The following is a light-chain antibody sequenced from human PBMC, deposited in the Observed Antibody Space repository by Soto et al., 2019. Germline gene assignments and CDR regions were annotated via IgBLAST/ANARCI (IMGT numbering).Light chain of an antibody. CDR3: QQYRGT. CDR2: GAS. J-gene: IGKJ2*01. Sequence: EIVMTQSPATLYVSRGERATLSCRASQSVSSNLAWYQQKPGQAPRLLIYGASTRATGIPARFSGSGSGTEFTLTISSLQSEDFALYYCQQYRGTFGQGTKLEIK. CDR1: QSVSSN. V-gene: IGKV3-15*01.